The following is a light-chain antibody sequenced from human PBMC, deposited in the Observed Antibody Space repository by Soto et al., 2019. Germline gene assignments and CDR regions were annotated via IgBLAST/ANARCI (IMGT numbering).Light chain of an antibody. V-gene: IGLV7-46*01. CDR3: LLSYGPPWV. CDR1: TGPVTRGHW. CDR2: DTT. J-gene: IGLJ3*02. Sequence: QAVVTQEPSVTVSPGGTVTLTCGSSTGPVTRGHWPYWFQQKPGQAPRTIIHDTTTKESWTPARFSGSLLGGKAALTLSGALPEDEGDYYCLLSYGPPWVFGGGTQLTVL.